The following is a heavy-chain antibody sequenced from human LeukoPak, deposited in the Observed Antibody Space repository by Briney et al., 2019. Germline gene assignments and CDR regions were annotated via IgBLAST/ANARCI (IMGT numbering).Heavy chain of an antibody. D-gene: IGHD3-3*01. CDR1: GFIVSSNY. V-gene: IGHV3-53*01. CDR2: IYSGGST. J-gene: IGHJ4*02. CDR3: AKDPLFDLEWLLPYYFDY. Sequence: GGSLRLSCAVSGFIVSSNYMSWVRQAPGKGLEWVSVIYSGGSTHYADSVKGRFTISRDNSKNTLYLQMNSLRADDTAIYYCAKDPLFDLEWLLPYYFDYWGQGTLVTVSS.